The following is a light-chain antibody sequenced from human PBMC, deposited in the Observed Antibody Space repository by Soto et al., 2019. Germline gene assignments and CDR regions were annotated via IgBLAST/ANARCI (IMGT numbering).Light chain of an antibody. CDR2: EVS. Sequence: QSALTQPASVSGSPGQSITISCTGTSSDVGGYNYVSWYQQHPGKVPKLIIYEVSNRPSGVSNRFSASKAGNTASLTISGLQADDEANYYCSAYTSAATLFGGGTKLTVL. V-gene: IGLV2-14*01. J-gene: IGLJ2*01. CDR1: SSDVGGYNY. CDR3: SAYTSAATL.